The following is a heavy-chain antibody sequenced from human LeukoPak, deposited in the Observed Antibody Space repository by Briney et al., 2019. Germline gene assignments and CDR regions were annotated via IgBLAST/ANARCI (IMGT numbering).Heavy chain of an antibody. Sequence: SETLSLTCTLSGGSTSDYSWSWIRPPPGKGLEWVGNIYYSGSANHNATLKSRVTISRDTSKTQFSLKLTSVTAADTAVYYCARAGGVKTAALDLDYWGQGTLVTVSS. CDR2: IYYSGSA. V-gene: IGHV4-59*01. CDR1: GGSTSDYS. J-gene: IGHJ4*02. CDR3: ARAGGVKTAALDLDY. D-gene: IGHD6-25*01.